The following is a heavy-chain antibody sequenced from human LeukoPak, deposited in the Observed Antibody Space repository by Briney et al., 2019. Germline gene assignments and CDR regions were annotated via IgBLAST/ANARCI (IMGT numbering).Heavy chain of an antibody. D-gene: IGHD3-10*01. Sequence: PGGSLRLSCAASGFTFSLYAMTWVRQTPEKGLEWVSPIDGDGANTYYADSVRGRFTISRDNSKNTLSLQMTSLRADDTAVYYCATRFGLDYYYYYMDVWGKGTTVTVSS. J-gene: IGHJ6*03. CDR1: GFTFSLYA. CDR3: ATRFGLDYYYYYMDV. CDR2: IDGDGANT. V-gene: IGHV3-23*01.